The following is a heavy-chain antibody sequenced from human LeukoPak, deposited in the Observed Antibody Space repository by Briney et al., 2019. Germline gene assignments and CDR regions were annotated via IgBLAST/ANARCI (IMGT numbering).Heavy chain of an antibody. D-gene: IGHD4-11*01. CDR2: ITAIYETT. J-gene: IGHJ6*02. CDR3: ARGLHSSYYGYGMDF. CDR1: GGPFSGHG. Sequence: ASVKVSCKVSGGPFSGHGISWVRQAPGEGLEWMGGITAIYETTNYAERFQGRVTMTADESTSTFYMELSSLRSEDSDVYYCARGLHSSYYGYGMDFWGQGTTVTVSS. V-gene: IGHV1-69*13.